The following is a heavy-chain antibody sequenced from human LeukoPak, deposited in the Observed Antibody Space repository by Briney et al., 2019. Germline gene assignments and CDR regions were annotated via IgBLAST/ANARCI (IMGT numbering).Heavy chain of an antibody. CDR3: ASVFGIAAVYFQH. J-gene: IGHJ1*01. Sequence: SETLSLTCIVSGDSISSSSYNWGWIRQPPGKGLEWIGSIYYSGTTYYNPSLKSRLTISVDTSKNQFSLKLSSVTAADTAVYYCASVFGIAAVYFQHWGQGTLVTVSS. V-gene: IGHV4-39*07. CDR2: IYYSGTT. CDR1: GDSISSSSYN. D-gene: IGHD6-13*01.